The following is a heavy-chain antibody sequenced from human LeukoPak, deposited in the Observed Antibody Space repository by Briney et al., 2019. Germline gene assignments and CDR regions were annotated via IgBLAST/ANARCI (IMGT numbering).Heavy chain of an antibody. CDR1: IFTFRSYS. D-gene: IGHD6-13*01. CDR3: ARVRSHSSSWINWFDP. Sequence: KPGGSLTLSCTASIFTFRSYSMNWVRQAPGKGLEWVSSISSSSSYIYYADSVKGRFTISRDNAKNSLYLQMNSLRAEDTAVYYCARVRSHSSSWINWFDPWGQGTLVTVSS. V-gene: IGHV3-21*01. CDR2: ISSSSSYI. J-gene: IGHJ5*02.